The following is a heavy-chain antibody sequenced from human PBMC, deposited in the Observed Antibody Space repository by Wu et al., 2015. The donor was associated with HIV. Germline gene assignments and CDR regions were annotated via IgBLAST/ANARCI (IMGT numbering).Heavy chain of an antibody. CDR2: INPSAGST. J-gene: IGHJ3*02. CDR1: GYTFNSYF. CDR3: ARGLNNIGWYDAFDI. D-gene: IGHD6-19*01. V-gene: IGHV1-46*02. Sequence: QVQLVQSGAEVKKPGASVKVSCKTSGYTFNSYFIHWVRQAPGQGLEWMGIINPSAGSTSYAQKFQGRVTMTRDTSTTTVYMELSSLRSDDTAVYYCARGLNNIGWYDAFDIWGQGTMVSVSS.